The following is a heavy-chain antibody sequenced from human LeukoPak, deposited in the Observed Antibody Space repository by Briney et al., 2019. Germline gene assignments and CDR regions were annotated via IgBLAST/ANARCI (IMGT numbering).Heavy chain of an antibody. J-gene: IGHJ3*02. CDR3: ARDYTIFGVVIIRNDAFDI. V-gene: IGHV3-74*01. CDR1: GFTFSSYW. CDR2: INSDGSST. Sequence: PGGSLRLSCAASGFTFSSYWMHWVRQAPGKGLVWVSRINSDGSSTTYADSVKGRFTISRDNAKNTLYLQMNSLGAEDTAVYYCARDYTIFGVVIIRNDAFDIWGQGTMATVSS. D-gene: IGHD3-3*01.